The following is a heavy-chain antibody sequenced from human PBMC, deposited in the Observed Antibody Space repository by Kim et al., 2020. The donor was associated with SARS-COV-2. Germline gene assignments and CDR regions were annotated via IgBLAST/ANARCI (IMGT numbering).Heavy chain of an antibody. Sequence: ASVKVSCKASGYTFKTYGMHWLRQAPGQRLEWMGWLNAGSGNTKYSQKFQGRVTFTRDTSASTAYMELSSLTSEDTAVYSCAEDSGSHRYFDYCGQGTLVTVNS. J-gene: IGHJ4*02. CDR3: AEDSGSHRYFDY. D-gene: IGHD1-26*01. CDR1: GYTFKTYG. CDR2: LNAGSGNT. V-gene: IGHV1-3*01.